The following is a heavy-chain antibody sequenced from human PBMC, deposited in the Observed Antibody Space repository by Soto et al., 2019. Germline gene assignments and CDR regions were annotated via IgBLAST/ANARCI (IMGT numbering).Heavy chain of an antibody. J-gene: IGHJ6*03. V-gene: IGHV1-18*01. CDR1: GYTFTSYG. CDR2: ISAYNGNT. Sequence: GASVKVSCKASGYTFTSYGISWVRQAPGQGLEWMGWISAYNGNTNYAQKLQGRVTMTTDTSTSTAYMELRSLTSDDTAVYSCASDTDRNYEGYMDVWGKGTTVTVSS. D-gene: IGHD4-4*01. CDR3: ASDTDRNYEGYMDV.